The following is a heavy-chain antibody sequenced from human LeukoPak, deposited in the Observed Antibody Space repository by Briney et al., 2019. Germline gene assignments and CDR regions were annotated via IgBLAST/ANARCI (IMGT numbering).Heavy chain of an antibody. Sequence: ASVKVSCKASGYTFTGYYMHWVRQAPGQGLEWMGWINPNSGGTNYAQKFQGRVTMTRDTSISTAYMELSRLRSDDTAVYYCARARIKLGGWSDPWGQGTLVTVSS. J-gene: IGHJ5*02. D-gene: IGHD1-7*01. V-gene: IGHV1-2*02. CDR1: GYTFTGYY. CDR3: ARARIKLGGWSDP. CDR2: INPNSGGT.